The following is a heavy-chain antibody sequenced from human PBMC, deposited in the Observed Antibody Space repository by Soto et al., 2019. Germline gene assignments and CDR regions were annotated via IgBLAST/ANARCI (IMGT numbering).Heavy chain of an antibody. Sequence: GGSLRLSCAASGFTFSSYAMIWVRQPPGKGLEWVSGISGSGDSTYYADSVKGRFTISRDNSKNTVFLQMNSLRAEDTAVYYCARRGNIAAADFDYWGQGTLVTVSS. J-gene: IGHJ4*02. V-gene: IGHV3-23*01. D-gene: IGHD6-13*01. CDR3: ARRGNIAAADFDY. CDR2: ISGSGDST. CDR1: GFTFSSYA.